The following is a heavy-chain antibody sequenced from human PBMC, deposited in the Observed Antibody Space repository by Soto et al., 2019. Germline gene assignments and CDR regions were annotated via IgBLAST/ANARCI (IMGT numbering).Heavy chain of an antibody. CDR3: AYDAKWDPRGVAAKPDDYFDY. Sequence: ASVKVSCKASRYTFTNYAIHWVRQAPGQSLEWMGWVDTGNGNTKYSQKFQDRVTITRYTYANTADMELSSLTSEDTAVYSCAYDAKWDPRGVAAKPDDYFDYWGQGTLVTVSS. CDR2: VDTGNGNT. D-gene: IGHD6-13*01. CDR1: RYTFTNYA. J-gene: IGHJ4*02. V-gene: IGHV1-3*04.